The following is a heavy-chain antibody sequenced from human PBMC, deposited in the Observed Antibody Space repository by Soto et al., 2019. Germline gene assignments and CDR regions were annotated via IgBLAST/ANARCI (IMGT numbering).Heavy chain of an antibody. J-gene: IGHJ5*02. V-gene: IGHV4-39*01. CDR3: ASQEGYGDYDTEFDP. CDR2: IYYSGST. D-gene: IGHD4-17*01. Sequence: SETLSLTWPVSYGSISSSSYDLGCVLQPPGKVLEWIGSIYYSGSTYYNPSLKSRVTISVDTSKNQFSLKLSSVTAADTAVYYCASQEGYGDYDTEFDPWGQGTLVTVSS. CDR1: YGSISSSSYD.